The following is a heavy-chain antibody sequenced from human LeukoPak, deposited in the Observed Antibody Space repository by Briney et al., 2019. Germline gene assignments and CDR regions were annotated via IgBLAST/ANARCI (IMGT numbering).Heavy chain of an antibody. CDR2: ISSEGSST. Sequence: GGSLRLSCAASGFTFSIYWMHWVRQAPGKGLVWVSRISSEGSSTTYADSVKGRFTISRDNAKDTLYLQMNSLRAEDTAVYFCARGENSYIDYWGQGTLVTVSS. CDR3: ARGENSYIDY. CDR1: GFTFSIYW. D-gene: IGHD3-10*01. J-gene: IGHJ4*02. V-gene: IGHV3-74*01.